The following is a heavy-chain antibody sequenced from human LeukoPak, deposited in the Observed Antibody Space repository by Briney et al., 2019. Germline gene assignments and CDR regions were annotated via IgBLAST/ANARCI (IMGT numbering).Heavy chain of an antibody. Sequence: SETLSLTCTVSGGSISSYYWGWIRQPPGKGLEWIGYIYYSGSTNYNPSLKSRVTISVDTSKNQFSLKLSSVTAADTAVYYCARDYWEVAATWGVYYYYMDVWGKGTTVTVSS. J-gene: IGHJ6*03. CDR3: ARDYWEVAATWGVYYYYMDV. CDR1: GGSISSYY. D-gene: IGHD2-15*01. CDR2: IYYSGST. V-gene: IGHV4-59*01.